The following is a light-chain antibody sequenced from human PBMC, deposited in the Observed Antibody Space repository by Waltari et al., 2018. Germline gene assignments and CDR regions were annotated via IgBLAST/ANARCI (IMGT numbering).Light chain of an antibody. Sequence: QSPSTLSASVGDRVTITCRASQSISNWLAWYQQKPGKAPKVLIYKASNLESGVPSRFSGSGSGTEFTLTISSLQPDDCATYYCQQYSTYSRTFGQGTKVEIK. CDR2: KAS. J-gene: IGKJ1*01. CDR1: QSISNW. V-gene: IGKV1-5*03. CDR3: QQYSTYSRT.